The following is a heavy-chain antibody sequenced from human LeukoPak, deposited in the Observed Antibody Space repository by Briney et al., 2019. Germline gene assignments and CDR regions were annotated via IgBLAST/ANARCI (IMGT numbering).Heavy chain of an antibody. CDR3: TRGDLDYSSSLYFDY. J-gene: IGHJ4*02. CDR1: GFTFSSYS. Sequence: PGGSLRLSCAASGFTFSSYSMNWVRQAPGKGLEWVSSISRSSTYIHYGDSVKGRFTISRDNAKGSLYLQMDSLKAEDTAVYYCTRGDLDYSSSLYFDYWGQGTLVTVSS. CDR2: ISRSSTYI. V-gene: IGHV3-21*01. D-gene: IGHD4-11*01.